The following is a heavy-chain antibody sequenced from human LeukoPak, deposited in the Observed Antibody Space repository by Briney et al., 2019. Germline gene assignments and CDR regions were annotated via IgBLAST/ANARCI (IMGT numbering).Heavy chain of an antibody. D-gene: IGHD6-19*01. CDR3: ARDRGYSSGWSADY. CDR2: IWYDGSHK. Sequence: GRSLRLSCAASGFTSSSYGMHWVRQAPGKGLEWVAIIWYDGSHKYYADSVKGRFTISRDNSKNTLYLQMNSLRVDDTAVYYCARDRGYSSGWSADYWGQGTLVTVSS. CDR1: GFTSSSYG. J-gene: IGHJ4*02. V-gene: IGHV3-33*08.